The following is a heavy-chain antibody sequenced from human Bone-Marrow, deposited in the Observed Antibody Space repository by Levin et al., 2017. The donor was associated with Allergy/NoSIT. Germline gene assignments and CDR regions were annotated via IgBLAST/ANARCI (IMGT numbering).Heavy chain of an antibody. CDR3: ARVTRYPDAFDI. J-gene: IGHJ3*02. CDR1: GGSFRSDY. CDR2: INHSGNT. Sequence: PSETLSLTCAVYGGSFRSDYWTWIRQSPGQGLEWIGEINHSGNTNYNPSLKSRVTISIDTSNSHFSLKLTSVTAADTAIYFCARVTRYPDAFDIWGQGTVVTVSS. D-gene: IGHD3-9*01. V-gene: IGHV4-34*01.